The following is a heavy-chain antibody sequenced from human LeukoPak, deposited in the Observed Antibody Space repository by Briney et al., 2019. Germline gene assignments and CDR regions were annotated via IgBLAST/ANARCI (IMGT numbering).Heavy chain of an antibody. V-gene: IGHV4-59*01. D-gene: IGHD5-12*01. Sequence: SETLSLTCPVSGGSISSYYWSWIRQPPGKGLEWIGYIYYSGSTNYNPSLKSRVTISVDTSKNQFSLKLSSVTAADTAVYYCARIRYSGYGRRATYFDYWGQGTLVTVSS. J-gene: IGHJ4*02. CDR1: GGSISSYY. CDR3: ARIRYSGYGRRATYFDY. CDR2: IYYSGST.